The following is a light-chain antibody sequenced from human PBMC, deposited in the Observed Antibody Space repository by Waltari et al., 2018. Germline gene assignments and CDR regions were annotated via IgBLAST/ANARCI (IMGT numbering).Light chain of an antibody. V-gene: IGKV1-39*01. Sequence: DIQMTQSPSSLSASVGDRVTITCRASQRITNFLNWYQQKPGQAPKLLIYAASSFQSGVPSRFSGSGSGTVFTLAISSLKPEDFATYYCQQSYGTPWTFGQGTKVEVK. CDR2: AAS. CDR1: QRITNF. J-gene: IGKJ1*01. CDR3: QQSYGTPWT.